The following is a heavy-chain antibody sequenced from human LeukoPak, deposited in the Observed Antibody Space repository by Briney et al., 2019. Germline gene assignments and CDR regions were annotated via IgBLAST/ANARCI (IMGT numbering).Heavy chain of an antibody. CDR1: GDSISDDY. Sequence: SETLSLTCTVSGDSISDDYWSWIRQPPGKGLEWIGYIYYSGSTYYNPSLKSRVTISVDTSKNQFSLKLSSVTAADTAVYYCARGATVTREVWFDPWGQGTLVTVSS. CDR3: ARGATVTREVWFDP. CDR2: IYYSGST. D-gene: IGHD4-17*01. J-gene: IGHJ5*02. V-gene: IGHV4-59*12.